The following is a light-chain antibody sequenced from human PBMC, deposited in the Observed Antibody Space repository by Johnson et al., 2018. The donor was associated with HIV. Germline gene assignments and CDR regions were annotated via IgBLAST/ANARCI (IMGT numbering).Light chain of an antibody. J-gene: IGLJ1*01. CDR1: SSNIGNNY. CDR3: GTLDSSLRKF. V-gene: IGLV1-51*02. CDR2: ENN. Sequence: QLVLTQPPSVSAAPGQKVTISCSGSSSNIGNNYVSWYQQLPGTAPKLLIYENNKRPSGIPERFSGSKSGTSATLGITGLQTGDEADDYCGTLDSSLRKFFGTGTKFTFL.